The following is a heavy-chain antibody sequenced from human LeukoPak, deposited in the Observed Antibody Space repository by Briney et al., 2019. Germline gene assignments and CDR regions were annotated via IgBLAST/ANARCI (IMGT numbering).Heavy chain of an antibody. Sequence: PGGSLRLSCAASGFTVSSNYMSRVRQAPGKGLEWVSVIYSGGSTYYADSVKGRFTISRDNSKNTLYLQMNSLRAEDTAVYYCARGREKYYYGSGSSYYFDYWGQGTLVTVSS. J-gene: IGHJ4*02. CDR2: IYSGGST. CDR3: ARGREKYYYGSGSSYYFDY. V-gene: IGHV3-53*01. CDR1: GFTVSSNY. D-gene: IGHD3-10*01.